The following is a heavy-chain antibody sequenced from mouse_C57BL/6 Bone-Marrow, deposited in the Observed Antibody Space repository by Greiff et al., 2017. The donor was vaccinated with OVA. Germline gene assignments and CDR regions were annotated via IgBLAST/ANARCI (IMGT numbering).Heavy chain of an antibody. V-gene: IGHV1-26*01. CDR3: ARRGYYYGSGGFAY. Sequence: VQLQQSGPELVKPGASVKISCKASGYTFTDYYMNWVKQSHGKSLEWIGDINPNNGGTSYNQKFKGKATLTVDKSSSTAYMELRSLTSEDSAVYYCARRGYYYGSGGFAYWGQGTLVTVSA. J-gene: IGHJ3*01. D-gene: IGHD1-1*01. CDR2: INPNNGGT. CDR1: GYTFTDYY.